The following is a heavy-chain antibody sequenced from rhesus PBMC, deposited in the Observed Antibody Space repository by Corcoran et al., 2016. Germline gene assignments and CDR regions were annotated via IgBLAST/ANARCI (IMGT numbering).Heavy chain of an antibody. V-gene: IGHV3-115*02. CDR3: ARRYSWNNFYGLDS. CDR2: IGGDSSYT. J-gene: IGHJ6*01. CDR1: GFTFSGYE. Sequence: EVQLAESGGGLVQPGGSLRLSCAASGFTFSGYEMHWVRQAPGKGLESVSVIGGDSSYTHYVDSLKGRFTISRDNAKNSLSLQMNSLRAEDTAVYYCARRYSWNNFYGLDSWGQGVVVTVSS. D-gene: IGHD1-20*01.